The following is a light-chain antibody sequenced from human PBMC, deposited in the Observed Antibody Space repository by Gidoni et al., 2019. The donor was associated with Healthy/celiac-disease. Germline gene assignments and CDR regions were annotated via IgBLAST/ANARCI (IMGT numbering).Light chain of an antibody. CDR1: SRAVGGYNY. CDR3: SSYAGSYTWV. CDR2: DVS. Sequence: SALTQPRSVSGSPGQSVTISCTGTSRAVGGYNYVSWYQQHPGKAPKLMIYDVSKRPSGVPDRFSGSKSGNTASLTISGLQAEDEADYYCSSYAGSYTWVFGGGTKLTVL. V-gene: IGLV2-11*01. J-gene: IGLJ3*02.